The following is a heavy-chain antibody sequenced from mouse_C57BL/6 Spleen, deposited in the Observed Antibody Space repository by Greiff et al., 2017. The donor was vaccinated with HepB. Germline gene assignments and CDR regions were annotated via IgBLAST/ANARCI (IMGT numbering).Heavy chain of an antibody. Sequence: VQLQQSGAELVKPGASVKMSCKASGYTFTSYWITWVKQRPGQGLEWIGDIYPGSGSTNYNEKFKSKATLTVDTSSSTAYMQLSSLTSEDSAVYYCARKGQLRPSWFAYWGQGTLVTVSA. V-gene: IGHV1-55*01. CDR3: ARKGQLRPSWFAY. CDR2: IYPGSGST. J-gene: IGHJ3*01. CDR1: GYTFTSYW. D-gene: IGHD3-2*02.